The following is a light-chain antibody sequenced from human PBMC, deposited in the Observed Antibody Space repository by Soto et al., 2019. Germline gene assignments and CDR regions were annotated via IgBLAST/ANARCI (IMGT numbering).Light chain of an antibody. CDR2: KAS. J-gene: IGKJ5*01. V-gene: IGKV1-39*01. Sequence: DIQMTQSPSSLSASVEDRVIITCRASQSISNHLNWYQQKPGKAPKLLIYKASTLKSGVPSRFSGSGSGTEFTLTISSLQPEDVATYFCQQSYRTPITFGQGTRLEIK. CDR3: QQSYRTPIT. CDR1: QSISNH.